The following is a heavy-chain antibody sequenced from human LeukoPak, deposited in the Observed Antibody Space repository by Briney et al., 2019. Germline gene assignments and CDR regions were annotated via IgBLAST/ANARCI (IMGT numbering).Heavy chain of an antibody. CDR3: ARAMRGGYDY. V-gene: IGHV3-48*02. CDR1: GFTFSSYG. CDR2: ISSSSDSI. D-gene: IGHD5-24*01. Sequence: GGSLRLSCAASGFTFSSYGMNWLRQAPGKRLEWVSYISSSSDSIYYADSVKGRFTISRDNAENSLYLLMNSLRDEDTAVYYCARAMRGGYDYWGQGTLVTVSS. J-gene: IGHJ4*02.